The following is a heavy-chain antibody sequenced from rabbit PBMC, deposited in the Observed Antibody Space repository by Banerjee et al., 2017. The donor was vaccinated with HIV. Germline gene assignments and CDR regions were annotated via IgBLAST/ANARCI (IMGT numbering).Heavy chain of an antibody. CDR1: GFDFSSYA. CDR3: ARGYNYDDRGNWDGFDP. CDR2: ITYRGSA. Sequence: QSLEESGGGLVQPGGSLKLSCKASGFDFSSYAITWVRQAPGKGLEYIGYITYRGSAYYASWVNGRFTISRENTQNTLYLQLNSLTAADTATYFCARGYNYDDRGNWDGFDPRGPGTLVTVS. V-gene: IGHV1S28*01. J-gene: IGHJ2*01. D-gene: IGHD2-1*01.